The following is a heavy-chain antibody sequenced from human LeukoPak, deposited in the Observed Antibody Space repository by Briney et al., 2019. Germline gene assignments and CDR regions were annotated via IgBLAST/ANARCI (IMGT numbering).Heavy chain of an antibody. D-gene: IGHD6-19*01. CDR1: GFAFGSYW. V-gene: IGHV3-74*01. CDR2: IKFDGSVT. CDR3: ARVGAVAGSLDY. Sequence: PGGSLRLSCAGSGFAFGSYWMHWVRQAPGKGLMWVSRIKFDGSVTTYADSVKGRFTISRDNAKNTLFLQVNSLRVEDTAIYYCARVGAVAGSLDYWGQGTPVTVSS. J-gene: IGHJ4*02.